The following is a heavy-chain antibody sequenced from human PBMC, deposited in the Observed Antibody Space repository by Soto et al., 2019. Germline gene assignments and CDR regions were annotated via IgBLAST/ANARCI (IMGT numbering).Heavy chain of an antibody. CDR2: VYYSGTT. V-gene: IGHV4-61*08. J-gene: IGHJ5*02. D-gene: IGHD2-21*01. CDR3: AGGVIAPPNHFFP. Sequence: PSETLSLTSTVSAGSIAGGDYYWSWIRQPPGKGLEWIGYVYYSGTTNYNPFLKSRVTLSLDKSNNQFSLKMNSVTAADTAVYCGAGGVIAPPNHFFPWGRVTLVTVCS. CDR1: AGSIAGGDYY.